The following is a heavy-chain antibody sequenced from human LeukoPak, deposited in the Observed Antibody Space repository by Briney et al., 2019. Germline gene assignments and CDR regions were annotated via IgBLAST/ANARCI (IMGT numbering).Heavy chain of an antibody. V-gene: IGHV1-2*02. Sequence: ASVKVSCKASGYTFTGYYMHWVRQAPGQGLEWMGWINPNSGGTNYAQKFQGRVTMTRDTSISTAYMELSGLRSDDTAVYYCARGGGMTTVTKSWFDPWGQGTLVTVSS. D-gene: IGHD4-17*01. CDR2: INPNSGGT. J-gene: IGHJ5*02. CDR1: GYTFTGYY. CDR3: ARGGGMTTVTKSWFDP.